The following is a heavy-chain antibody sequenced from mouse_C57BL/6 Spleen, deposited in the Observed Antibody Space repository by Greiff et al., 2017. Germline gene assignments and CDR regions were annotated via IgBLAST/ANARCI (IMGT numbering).Heavy chain of an antibody. J-gene: IGHJ3*01. V-gene: IGHV1-66*01. CDR1: GYSFTSYY. CDR3: ADGYYEWFAY. CDR2: IYPGSGNT. Sequence: VQLQQSGPELVKPGASVKISCKASGYSFTSYYIHWVKQRPGQGLEWIGWIYPGSGNTTYNEKFKGKATLTADTSSSTAYMQLSSLTSEDSAVYYCADGYYEWFAYWGQGTLVTVSA. D-gene: IGHD2-3*01.